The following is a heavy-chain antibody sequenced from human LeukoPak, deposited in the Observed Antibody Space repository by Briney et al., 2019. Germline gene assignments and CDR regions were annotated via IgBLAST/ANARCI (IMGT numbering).Heavy chain of an antibody. J-gene: IGHJ1*01. CDR3: ARTIGYCSGGSCYPEYFQH. D-gene: IGHD2-15*01. CDR1: GFTFSDYY. Sequence: GGSLRLYCAASGFTFSDYYMSWIRLAPGKGWEGVSYISSSGSTIYYTDSVKGRFTISRENAKNSLYLQMNSLRAEDTAVYYCARTIGYCSGGSCYPEYFQHWGQGTLVTVSS. V-gene: IGHV3-11*04. CDR2: ISSSGSTI.